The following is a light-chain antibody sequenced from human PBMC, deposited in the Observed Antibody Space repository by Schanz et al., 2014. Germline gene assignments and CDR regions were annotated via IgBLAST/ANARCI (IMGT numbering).Light chain of an antibody. V-gene: IGLV2-14*03. CDR3: SSYITRSSLYV. CDR1: SSDVGDFNF. Sequence: QSALTQPASVSGSPGQSITVSCTTTSSDVGDFNFVSWYQQHPGKAPKLMMYDVNNRPSGVSNRFSGSKSGNTASLTISGLQAEDEAEYYCSSYITRSSLYVFGSGTKLTVL. J-gene: IGLJ1*01. CDR2: DVN.